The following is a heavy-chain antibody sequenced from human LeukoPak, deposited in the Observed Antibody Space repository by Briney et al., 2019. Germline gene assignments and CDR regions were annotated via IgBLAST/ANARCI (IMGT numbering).Heavy chain of an antibody. CDR1: GGTFSTYI. CDR2: IIPMFDTA. J-gene: IGHJ4*02. D-gene: IGHD4-17*01. Sequence: SVKVSCKASGGTFSTYIISWVRQAPGQGLEWMGGIIPMFDTANYAQKFQGRVTITADESTSTAYMELSSLRSEDTAVYYCAIRLVTTFAGFDYWGQGTLVTVSS. V-gene: IGHV1-69*13. CDR3: AIRLVTTFAGFDY.